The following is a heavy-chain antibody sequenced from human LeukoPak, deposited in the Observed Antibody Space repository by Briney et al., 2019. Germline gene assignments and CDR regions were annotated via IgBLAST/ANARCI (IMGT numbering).Heavy chain of an antibody. Sequence: KSGGSLRLSCAVSGFTFSSCIMRWVRQVPGKGLEWIGEVNLQGSTNYNPSLMGRVAIPVDKSENHISLQLTSVTAADTAVYYCAREGGPYRPLDYSGQGTLVTVSS. CDR3: AREGGPYRPLDY. CDR2: VNLQGST. CDR1: GFTFSSCIM. J-gene: IGHJ4*02. V-gene: IGHV4-4*02.